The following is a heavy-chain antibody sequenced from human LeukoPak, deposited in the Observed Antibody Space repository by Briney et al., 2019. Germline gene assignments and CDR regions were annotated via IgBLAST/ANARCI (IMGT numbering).Heavy chain of an antibody. D-gene: IGHD3-16*01. CDR2: IRYDGSDT. Sequence: QAGGSLRLSCAASGFTFSAYDMHWVRKAPGKGLEWVGFIRYDGSDTYYADSVKGRFTISRDNSKNRVYLQMTSLRAEDTALYYCVKRGGDITFEYYLDVWGKGTTVTVSS. J-gene: IGHJ6*03. CDR1: GFTFSAYD. V-gene: IGHV3-30*02. CDR3: VKRGGDITFEYYLDV.